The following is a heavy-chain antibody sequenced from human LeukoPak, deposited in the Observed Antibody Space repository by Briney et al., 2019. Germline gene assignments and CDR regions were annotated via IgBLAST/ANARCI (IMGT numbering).Heavy chain of an antibody. CDR1: GFSFDDYP. J-gene: IGHJ3*02. CDR3: AKEIDTLGTNAFDI. Sequence: GGSLRLSCAASGFSFDDYPMHWVRQAPGKGLEWVSLINEDGGKTFYADSVRGRFTISRDNSKNSLYLQMNSLRTEDTALYYCAKEIDTLGTNAFDIWGQGTIVTVS. V-gene: IGHV3-43*02. CDR2: INEDGGKT. D-gene: IGHD2-15*01.